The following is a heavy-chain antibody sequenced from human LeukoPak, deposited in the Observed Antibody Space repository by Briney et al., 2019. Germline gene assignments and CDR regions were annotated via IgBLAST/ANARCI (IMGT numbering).Heavy chain of an antibody. CDR1: GFTVSSNY. D-gene: IGHD1-26*01. CDR3: ARDMKLLGQFDY. Sequence: PGGSLRLSCAASGFTVSSNYMSWVRQAPGKGLEWVSVIYSGGSTYYADSVKGRFTISRDNSKNTLYLQMNSLRAEDTAVYYWARDMKLLGQFDYWGQGTLVTVSS. V-gene: IGHV3-53*01. J-gene: IGHJ4*02. CDR2: IYSGGST.